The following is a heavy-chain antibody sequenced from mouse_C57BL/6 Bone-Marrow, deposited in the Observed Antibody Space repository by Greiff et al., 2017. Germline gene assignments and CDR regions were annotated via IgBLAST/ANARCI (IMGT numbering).Heavy chain of an antibody. CDR3: AISRDGYSFLFDY. J-gene: IGHJ2*01. V-gene: IGHV1-59*01. D-gene: IGHD2-3*01. CDR1: GYTFTSYW. CDR2: IDPSDSYT. Sequence: QVQLQQPGAELVRPGTSVKLSCKASGYTFTSYWMHWVKQRPGQGLEWIGVIDPSDSYTNYNQKFKGKATLTVDTSSSTAYMQLSSLTSEDSAVYYCAISRDGYSFLFDYWGQGTTLTVSS.